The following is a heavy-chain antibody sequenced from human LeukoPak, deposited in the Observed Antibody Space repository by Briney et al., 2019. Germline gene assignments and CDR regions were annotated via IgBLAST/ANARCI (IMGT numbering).Heavy chain of an antibody. V-gene: IGHV4-59*12. CDR3: ARDSEVGAFDY. CDR1: GGSISSYY. D-gene: IGHD3-10*01. Sequence: SETQSLTCTVSGGSISSYYWSWIRQPPGKGLEWIGSIYYSGSTYYNPSLKSRVTISVDTSKNQFSLKLSSVTAADTAVYYCARDSEVGAFDYWGQGTLVTVSS. CDR2: IYYSGST. J-gene: IGHJ4*02.